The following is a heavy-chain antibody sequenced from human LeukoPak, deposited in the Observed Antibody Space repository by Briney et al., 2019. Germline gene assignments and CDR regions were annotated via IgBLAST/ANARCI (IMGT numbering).Heavy chain of an antibody. J-gene: IGHJ4*02. V-gene: IGHV4-34*01. CDR1: GGSFSGYY. D-gene: IGHD3-3*01. Sequence: PSETLPLTCAVYGGSFSGYYWSWIRQPPGKGLEWIGEINHSGSTNYNPSLKSRVTISVDTSKNQFSLKLSSVTAADTAVYYCARGQTITIFGVVIIGHYYFDYWGQGTLVTVSS. CDR3: ARGQTITIFGVVIIGHYYFDY. CDR2: INHSGST.